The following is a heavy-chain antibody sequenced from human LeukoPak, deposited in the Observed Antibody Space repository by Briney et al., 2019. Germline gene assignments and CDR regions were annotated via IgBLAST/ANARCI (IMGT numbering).Heavy chain of an antibody. J-gene: IGHJ4*02. Sequence: GSSVKVSCKASGGTFSSYTISWVRQAPGQGREWMGRINPILCIANYAKKFQGRVTITADKSTSTAYMELSSLRSEDTAVYYCARDSYYDSSGLFDYWGQGTLVTVSS. V-gene: IGHV1-69*04. D-gene: IGHD3-22*01. CDR1: GGTFSSYT. CDR3: ARDSYYDSSGLFDY. CDR2: INPILCIA.